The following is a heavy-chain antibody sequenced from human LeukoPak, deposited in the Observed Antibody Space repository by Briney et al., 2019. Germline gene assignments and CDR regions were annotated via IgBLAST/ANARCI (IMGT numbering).Heavy chain of an antibody. CDR2: SRNKANNYKT. CDR1: GFTFSDHN. J-gene: IGHJ4*02. D-gene: IGHD2-2*01. CDR3: SRDSCEGSSTIPGHY. Sequence: GGSLRLSCAVSGFTFSDHNMDWVRQAPGKGLEWVGRSRNKANNYKTEYAASVKGRFTISRDDSRKSLYLQMNSLKTEDTAVYYCSRDSCEGSSTIPGHYGGQGTLVTVSS. V-gene: IGHV3-72*01.